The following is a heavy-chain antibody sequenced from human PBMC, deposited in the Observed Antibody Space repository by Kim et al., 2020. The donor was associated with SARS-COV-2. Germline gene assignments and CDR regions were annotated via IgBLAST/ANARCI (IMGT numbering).Heavy chain of an antibody. J-gene: IGHJ6*02. D-gene: IGHD1-26*01. Sequence: DSVNGRFTISRDNSKNTLYLQMNSLRAEDTAVYYCATSGEVSYYYYGMDVWGQGTTVTVSS. CDR3: ATSGEVSYYYYGMDV. V-gene: IGHV3-30*03.